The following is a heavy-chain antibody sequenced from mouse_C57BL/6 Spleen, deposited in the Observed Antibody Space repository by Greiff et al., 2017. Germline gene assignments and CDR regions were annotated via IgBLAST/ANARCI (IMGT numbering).Heavy chain of an antibody. CDR3: TTDYYGSLYAMDY. V-gene: IGHV14-1*01. CDR2: IDPEDGDT. D-gene: IGHD1-1*01. Sequence: EVQLQQSGAELVRPGASVKLSCTASGFNIKDYYMHWVKQRPEQGLEWIGRIDPEDGDTEYAPKFQGKATMTADTSSNSAYLQLSSLTSEDTAVYYCTTDYYGSLYAMDYWGQGTSVTVSS. CDR1: GFNIKDYY. J-gene: IGHJ4*01.